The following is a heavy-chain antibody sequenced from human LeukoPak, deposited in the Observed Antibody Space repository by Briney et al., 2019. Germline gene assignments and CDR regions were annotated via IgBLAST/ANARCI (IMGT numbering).Heavy chain of an antibody. V-gene: IGHV3-48*03. CDR3: ARAYYYDSSGDHDAFDI. CDR1: GFTFSSYE. CDR2: ISSSGSTI. Sequence: GGSLRLSCAASGFTFSSYEMNWVRQAPGKGLEWVSYISSSGSTIYYADSVKGRFTISRDNAKNSLYLQMNSLRAEDTAVYYCARAYYYDSSGDHDAFDIWGQGTMVTVSS. D-gene: IGHD3-22*01. J-gene: IGHJ3*02.